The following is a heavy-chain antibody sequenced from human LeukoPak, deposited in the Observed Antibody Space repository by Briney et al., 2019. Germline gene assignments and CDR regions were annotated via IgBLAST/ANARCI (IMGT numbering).Heavy chain of an antibody. D-gene: IGHD2-21*02. J-gene: IGHJ4*02. CDR3: ARPGVVTAISYFDY. Sequence: GASVKVSCKASGYTFTSYGISWVRQAPGQGLEWMGWINPNSGGTNYAQKFQGRVTMTRDTSISTAYMELSRLRSDDTAVYYCARPGVVTAISYFDYWGQGTLVTVSS. CDR1: GYTFTSYG. V-gene: IGHV1-2*02. CDR2: INPNSGGT.